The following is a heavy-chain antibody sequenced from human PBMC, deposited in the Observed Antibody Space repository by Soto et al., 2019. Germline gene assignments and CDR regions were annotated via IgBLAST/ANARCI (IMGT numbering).Heavy chain of an antibody. CDR3: ARGAYSSSCRWFHP. CDR2: INHSGST. D-gene: IGHD6-6*01. CDR1: GGSFSGYY. V-gene: IGHV4-34*01. J-gene: IGHJ5*02. Sequence: SETLSLTCAVYGGSFSGYYWSWIRQPPGKGLEWIGEINHSGSTNYNPSLKSRVTISVGTSKNQFSLKLSSVTAADTAVYYCARGAYSSSCRWFHPWGQGTLVTVSS.